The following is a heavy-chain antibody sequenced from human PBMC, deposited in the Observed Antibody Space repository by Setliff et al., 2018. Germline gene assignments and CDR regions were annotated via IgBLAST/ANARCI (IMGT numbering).Heavy chain of an antibody. CDR2: IYTSGGT. CDR3: ARGVSGVSWTPRY. D-gene: IGHD6-25*01. J-gene: IGHJ4*02. CDR1: GGSISEPNYY. Sequence: PSETLSLTCTVSGGSISEPNYYWSWIRQPVGKGLEWIGHIYTSGGTNYNPSLKSRVTISVDMTENQFSLILRSVVAADTAVYYCARGVSGVSWTPRYWGRGTLVTVSS. V-gene: IGHV4-61*09.